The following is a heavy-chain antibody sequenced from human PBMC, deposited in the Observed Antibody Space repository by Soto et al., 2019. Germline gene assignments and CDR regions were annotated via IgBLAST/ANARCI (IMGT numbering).Heavy chain of an antibody. V-gene: IGHV5-51*01. CDR3: ARRPTGFPNWFDP. Sequence: PGESLKIYCQAAGCTFVNYWIAWVRQMPAEGLEWMGVIHPSHSRIEYNPSVQVQVTISAYKSFSTAYLQWNALRASDTATYFCARRPTGFPNWFDPWGQGTRVTVSS. J-gene: IGHJ5*02. D-gene: IGHD4-17*01. CDR1: GCTFVNYW. CDR2: IHPSHSRI.